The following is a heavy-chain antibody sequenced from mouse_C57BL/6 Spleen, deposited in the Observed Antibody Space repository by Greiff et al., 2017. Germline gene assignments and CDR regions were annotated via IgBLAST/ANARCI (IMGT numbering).Heavy chain of an antibody. J-gene: IGHJ1*03. CDR3: AGRSVATVPLYGYFDD. CDR1: GYTFTDYY. D-gene: IGHD1-1*01. V-gene: IGHV1-19*01. Sequence: VQLQQSGPVLVKPGASVKMSCKASGYTFTDYYMNWVKQSHGKSLEWIGVINPYNGGTSYNQKFKGKATLTVDKSSSTAYMELNSLTSEDSAVYYCAGRSVATVPLYGYFDDWGTGTTVTVAA. CDR2: INPYNGGT.